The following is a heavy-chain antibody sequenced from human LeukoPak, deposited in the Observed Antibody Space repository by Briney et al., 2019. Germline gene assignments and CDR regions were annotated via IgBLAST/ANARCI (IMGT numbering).Heavy chain of an antibody. V-gene: IGHV3-30*02. Sequence: PGGSLRLSCAASGFTFSAYDMHWVRQAPGKGLKWVATIRHDGSNKHYADSVKGRFTISRDNSQNTLYLQMNSLRPEDTAVYYCSKYAWESSTLDYWGQGTLVTVSS. CDR3: SKYAWESSTLDY. D-gene: IGHD2-2*01. CDR1: GFTFSAYD. CDR2: IRHDGSNK. J-gene: IGHJ4*02.